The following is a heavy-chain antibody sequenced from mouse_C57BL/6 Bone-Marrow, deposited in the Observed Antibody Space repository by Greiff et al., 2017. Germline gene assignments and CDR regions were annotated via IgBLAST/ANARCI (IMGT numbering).Heavy chain of an antibody. CDR1: GYTFTSYW. Sequence: QVQLQQPGAELVKPGASVKLSCKASGYTFTSYWMHWVKQRPGQGLEWIGMIHPNSGSTNYNEKFKSKATLTVDKSSSTAYMQLSSLTSEDSAVYYWGRRGSAWFADWGQGTLVTVSA. V-gene: IGHV1-64*01. CDR3: GRRGSAWFAD. J-gene: IGHJ3*01. CDR2: IHPNSGST.